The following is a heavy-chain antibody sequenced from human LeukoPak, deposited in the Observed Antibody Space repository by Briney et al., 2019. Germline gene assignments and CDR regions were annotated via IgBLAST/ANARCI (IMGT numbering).Heavy chain of an antibody. V-gene: IGHV1-46*01. CDR1: GYTFTSYY. J-gene: IGHJ4*02. CDR3: ARGDQPNIAAAGTHLDY. CDR2: INPSGGST. Sequence: GASVKVSCKASGYTFTSYYLHWVRQAPGQGLEWMGIINPSGGSTTYAQNFQGRVTMTRDTSTSTVYMELSSLRSEDTAVYYCARGDQPNIAAAGTHLDYWGQGTLVTVSS. D-gene: IGHD6-13*01.